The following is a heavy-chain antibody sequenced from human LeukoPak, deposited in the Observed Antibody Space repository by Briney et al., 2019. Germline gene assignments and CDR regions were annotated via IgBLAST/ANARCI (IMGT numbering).Heavy chain of an antibody. J-gene: IGHJ3*02. CDR1: GYSFTNYW. CDR3: ASQIAAAGQPRPHHDAFDI. V-gene: IGHV5-51*01. CDR2: IYPGDSDT. D-gene: IGHD6-13*01. Sequence: GDSLKISCKGSGYSFTNYWIAWLRLMPGKGLEWMGIIYPGDSDTRYSPSFQGQVTISANKSISTAYLQWSSLKASDTAMYYCASQIAAAGQPRPHHDAFDIWGQGTMVTVSS.